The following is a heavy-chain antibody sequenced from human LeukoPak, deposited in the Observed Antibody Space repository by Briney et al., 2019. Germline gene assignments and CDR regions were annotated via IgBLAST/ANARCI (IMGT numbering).Heavy chain of an antibody. D-gene: IGHD2-8*01. J-gene: IGHJ5*02. Sequence: SETLSLTCTVSGGSISSSSYYWGWIRQPPGKGLEWIGSIYNSGSTYYNPSLKSRVTISVDTSKNQFSLNLSSVTAADTAIYYCARRVIMSAAGVPDAWLDPWGQGILVTVSS. CDR2: IYNSGST. CDR3: ARRVIMSAAGVPDAWLDP. CDR1: GGSISSSSYY. V-gene: IGHV4-39*01.